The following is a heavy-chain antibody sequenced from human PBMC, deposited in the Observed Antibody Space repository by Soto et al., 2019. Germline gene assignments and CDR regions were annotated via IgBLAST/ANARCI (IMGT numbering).Heavy chain of an antibody. CDR2: INSVSSFT. V-gene: IGHV3-11*06. D-gene: IGHD3-10*02. CDR3: AREGHTMFTTYYYGLGV. J-gene: IGHJ6*02. Sequence: GGSLRLSCAASGFTFSDYYMAWIRQAPGKGLEWISYINSVSSFTDYADSVKGRFTISRDNAKNSLYLEMNSLRAEDTAVYYCAREGHTMFTTYYYGLGVWGQGTSVTVSS. CDR1: GFTFSDYY.